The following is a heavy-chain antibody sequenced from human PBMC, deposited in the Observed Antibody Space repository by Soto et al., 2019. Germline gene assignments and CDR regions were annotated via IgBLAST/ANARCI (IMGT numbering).Heavy chain of an antibody. D-gene: IGHD2-15*01. CDR3: ARADCGGGSCYPSSY. J-gene: IGHJ4*02. Sequence: EVQLVESGGGLVQPGGSLRLSCAASGFTFSSYWMSWVRQAPGKGLEWVANIKQDGSEKYYVASVKGRFTISRDNAKNSLYLQMNSLRADDTAVYYYARADCGGGSCYPSSYWGQGTLVTVSS. V-gene: IGHV3-7*01. CDR2: IKQDGSEK. CDR1: GFTFSSYW.